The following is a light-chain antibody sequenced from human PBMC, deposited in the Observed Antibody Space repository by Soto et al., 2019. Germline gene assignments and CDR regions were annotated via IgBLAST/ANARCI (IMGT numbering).Light chain of an antibody. CDR3: QQYNSYFSLT. J-gene: IGKJ5*01. V-gene: IGKV1-5*03. CDR2: KAS. Sequence: DIHITETPSTLSASFCDRVSISFLVSQSISSWLAWYQQKPGKAPKLLIYKASNLESGVPSKFSGSGSGTEFTLTISSLQPDDFATYYCQQYNSYFSLTFGQGTPLEIK. CDR1: QSISSW.